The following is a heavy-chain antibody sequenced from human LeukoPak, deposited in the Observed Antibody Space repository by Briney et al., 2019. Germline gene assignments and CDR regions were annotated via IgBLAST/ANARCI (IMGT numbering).Heavy chain of an antibody. V-gene: IGHV3-21*01. CDR2: ISSSSSYI. Sequence: GGSLRLSCAASGFTFSSYSMNWVRQAPGKGLEWVSSISSSSSYIYYADSVKGRFTISRDNAKTSLYLQMNSLRAEDTAVYYCARGSLWGDAFDIWGQGTMVTVSS. D-gene: IGHD3-16*01. J-gene: IGHJ3*02. CDR3: ARGSLWGDAFDI. CDR1: GFTFSSYS.